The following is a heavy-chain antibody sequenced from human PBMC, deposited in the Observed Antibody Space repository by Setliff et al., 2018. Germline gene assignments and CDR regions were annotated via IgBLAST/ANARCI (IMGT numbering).Heavy chain of an antibody. V-gene: IGHV4-39*01. CDR1: GGSISSSNYY. J-gene: IGHJ4*02. CDR2: IYYSGST. D-gene: IGHD2-21*01. Sequence: SETLSLTCTVSGGSISSSNYYWGWIHQPPGKGLEWIGSIYYSGSTYYNPSLKSRVTISVDTSKNQFSLKLYSVTAADTAVYYCARRAGDSPSFPYYFDYWGQGTLVTVSS. CDR3: ARRAGDSPSFPYYFDY.